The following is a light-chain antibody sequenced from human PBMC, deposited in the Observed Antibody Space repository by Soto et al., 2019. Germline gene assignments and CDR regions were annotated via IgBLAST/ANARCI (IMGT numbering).Light chain of an antibody. V-gene: IGKV3-15*01. J-gene: IGKJ1*01. CDR3: QHYNNWPPWT. CDR2: GAS. Sequence: EIVLTQSPATLSVSPGERPTLSSRASQSVTSNLAWYQQKPGQAPRLLIYGASTRATGIPARFSGSGSGTEFTLTISSLQSEDFAVYYCQHYNNWPPWTFGQGTKVEIK. CDR1: QSVTSN.